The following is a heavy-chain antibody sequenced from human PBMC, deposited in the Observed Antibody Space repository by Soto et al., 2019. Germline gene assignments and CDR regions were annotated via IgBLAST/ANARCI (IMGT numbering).Heavy chain of an antibody. Sequence: PSDTLSLACTVSGASISGYYCIWIRQPPGKGLELIGYISYSGSTNYNPSLKSRVTMSVDTSKNQFSLKLRSVTAADTAVYYCATRSSINADLVDYWGQGTLVTVP. CDR2: ISYSGST. CDR3: ATRSSINADLVDY. CDR1: GASISGYY. J-gene: IGHJ4*02. D-gene: IGHD6-6*01. V-gene: IGHV4-59*01.